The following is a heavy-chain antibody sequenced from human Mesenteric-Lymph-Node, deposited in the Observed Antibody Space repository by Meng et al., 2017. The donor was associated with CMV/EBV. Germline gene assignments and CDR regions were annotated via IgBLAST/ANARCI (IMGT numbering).Heavy chain of an antibody. D-gene: IGHD3-22*01. CDR1: GDYISHSTYY. CDR3: ARRGNYDSDYSEY. J-gene: IGHJ4*02. Sequence: GPVAVNPPETLSLSCIVSGDYISHSTYYWTWIRQPPGKGLEWIGSVHHSGTTYYNPSLKGRLTISVDTSANLFSLRLTTVTAADTATYYCARRGNYDSDYSEYWGQGTLVTVSS. CDR2: VHHSGTT. V-gene: IGHV4-39*01.